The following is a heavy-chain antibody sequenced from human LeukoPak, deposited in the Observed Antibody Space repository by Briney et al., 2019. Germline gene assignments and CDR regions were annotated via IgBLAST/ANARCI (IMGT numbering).Heavy chain of an antibody. CDR2: ISGSGGST. D-gene: IGHD6-13*01. V-gene: IGHV3-23*01. CDR1: GFTFSSYA. J-gene: IGHJ4*02. Sequence: GGSLRLSCAASGFTFSSYAMSWVRQAPGKGLEWVSAISGSGGSTYYADSVKGRFTISRDNSKNTLYLQMNSLRAEDTAVYYCAFLRLRSWYSFDYWGQGTLVTVSS. CDR3: AFLRLRSWYSFDY.